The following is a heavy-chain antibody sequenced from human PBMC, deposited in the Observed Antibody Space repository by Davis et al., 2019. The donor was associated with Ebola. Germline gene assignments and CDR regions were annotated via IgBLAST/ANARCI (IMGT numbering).Heavy chain of an antibody. D-gene: IGHD6-19*01. CDR2: VYYSGNT. CDR3: ARQKDSGCYSFDS. J-gene: IGHJ4*02. CDR1: DDSISGYC. Sequence: MPSETLSLTCTVSDDSISGYCWSWIRQPPGEGLEWIGYVYYSGNTNYSPSLKSRVTISIDTSKNQFSLKLSSVTAADTAIYYCARQKDSGCYSFDSWGQETLVTVSS. V-gene: IGHV4-59*01.